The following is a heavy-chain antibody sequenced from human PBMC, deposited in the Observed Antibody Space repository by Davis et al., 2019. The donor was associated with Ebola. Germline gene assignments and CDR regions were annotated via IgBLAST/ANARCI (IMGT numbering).Heavy chain of an antibody. V-gene: IGHV3-11*01. CDR2: ISSSGSTI. CDR3: ARATYYYDTTAGNY. D-gene: IGHD3-22*01. Sequence: GESLKISCAASGFTFSDYYMSWIRQAPGKGLEWVSYISSSGSTIYYADSVKGRFTISRDNAKNSLYLQMNSLRAEDTAVYYCARATYYYDTTAGNYWGQGTLVTVSS. CDR1: GFTFSDYY. J-gene: IGHJ4*02.